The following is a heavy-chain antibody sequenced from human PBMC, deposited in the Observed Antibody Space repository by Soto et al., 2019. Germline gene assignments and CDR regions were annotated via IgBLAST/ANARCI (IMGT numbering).Heavy chain of an antibody. J-gene: IGHJ6*01. CDR1: GSTFSSYG. CDR3: ARPLEQHQLGFGMDV. D-gene: IGHD6-13*01. CDR2: IWYDGSKI. V-gene: IGHV3-33*01. Sequence: PGGSLRLSCAASGSTFSSYGMHWVRQAPGKGLEWVAVIWYDGSKIYYADSVKGRFTISRDNSKSTLYLQMNSLRAEDTAVYYCARPLEQHQLGFGMDVWGQGSPVTVSS.